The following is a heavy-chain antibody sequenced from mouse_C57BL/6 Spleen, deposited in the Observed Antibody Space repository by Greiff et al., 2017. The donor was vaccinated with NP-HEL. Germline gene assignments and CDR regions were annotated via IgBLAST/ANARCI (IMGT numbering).Heavy chain of an antibody. D-gene: IGHD2-3*01. CDR1: GYTFTSYG. Sequence: QVQLQQSGAELARPGASVKLSCKASGYTFTSYGISWVTQRPGQGLEWIGEIYPRSGNTYYNEKFKGKATLTADKSSSTAYMELRSLTSEDSAVYFCPLSYDGYYDAMDYWGQGTSVTVSS. CDR2: IYPRSGNT. J-gene: IGHJ4*01. CDR3: PLSYDGYYDAMDY. V-gene: IGHV1-81*01.